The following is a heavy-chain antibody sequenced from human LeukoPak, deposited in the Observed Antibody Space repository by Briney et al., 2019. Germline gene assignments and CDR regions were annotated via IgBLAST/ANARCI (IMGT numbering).Heavy chain of an antibody. D-gene: IGHD2-15*01. V-gene: IGHV3-23*01. CDR3: AKEIGGYCSGGSCYPDY. CDR2: ISGSGGTT. CDR1: GFTFSDYY. J-gene: IGHJ4*02. Sequence: GGSLRLSCAASGFTFSDYYMSWIRQAPGKGPEWVSGISGSGGTTYYADSVKGRFTISRDNSKNTLYLQMNSLRAEDTAVYYCAKEIGGYCSGGSCYPDYWGQGTLVTVSS.